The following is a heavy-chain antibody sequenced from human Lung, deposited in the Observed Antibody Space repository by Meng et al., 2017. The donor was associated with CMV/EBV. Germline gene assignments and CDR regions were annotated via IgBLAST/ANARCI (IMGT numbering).Heavy chain of an antibody. J-gene: IGHJ5*02. D-gene: IGHD2-2*01. V-gene: IGHV2-5*02. CDR3: ALFTRSWFDP. CDR1: GFSLSTSEVG. CDR2: IYWDDDK. Sequence: QITLKESGPTTVKPTQTLTLTCTFSGFSLSTSEVGVGWIRQPPGKALEWLAVIYWDDDKRYSPSLKSRLTITKDTSKNQVVLTLTNMDPVDTAIYYCALFTRSWFDPWGQGTLVTVSS.